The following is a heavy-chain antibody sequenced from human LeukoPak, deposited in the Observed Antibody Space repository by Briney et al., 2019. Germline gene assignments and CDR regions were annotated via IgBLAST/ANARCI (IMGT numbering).Heavy chain of an antibody. Sequence: GGSLRLSCAASGFTVSSNYMSWVRQAPGKGLEWVSVIYSGGSTYYADSVKGRFTISRDNSKNTLYLQMNSLRAEDTAVYYCAREVGASHFDYWGQGTLVTVSS. D-gene: IGHD1-26*01. J-gene: IGHJ4*02. V-gene: IGHV3-66*01. CDR2: IYSGGST. CDR1: GFTVSSNY. CDR3: AREVGASHFDY.